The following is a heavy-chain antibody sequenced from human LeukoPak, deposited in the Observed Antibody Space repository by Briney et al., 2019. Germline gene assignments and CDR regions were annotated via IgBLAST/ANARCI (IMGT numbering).Heavy chain of an antibody. CDR1: GYSFTSYG. CDR3: ARVDYYDTQIIGGMDV. V-gene: IGHV1-18*01. Sequence: EASVKVSCKASGYSFTSYGISWVRQAPRQGLEWMGWVSAYNGNTNYAQKLQGRVTMTTDTSTSTAYMELRSLRSDDTVVYYCARVDYYDTQIIGGMDVWGQGTTVTVSS. D-gene: IGHD3-22*01. CDR2: VSAYNGNT. J-gene: IGHJ6*02.